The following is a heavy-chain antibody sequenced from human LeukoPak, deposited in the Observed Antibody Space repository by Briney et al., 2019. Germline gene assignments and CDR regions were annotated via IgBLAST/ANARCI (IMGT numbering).Heavy chain of an antibody. CDR1: GFTFDDYA. Sequence: GGSLSLSCAASGFTFDDYAMHWARQAPGRGREWVSLISGDGGSTYYADSVKGLFTSSRDNSKNSLYLQMNSLRTEDTALYYCAKDGSIGDFWSGLNWFDPWGQGTLVTVSS. J-gene: IGHJ5*02. D-gene: IGHD3-3*01. CDR2: ISGDGGST. CDR3: AKDGSIGDFWSGLNWFDP. V-gene: IGHV3-43*02.